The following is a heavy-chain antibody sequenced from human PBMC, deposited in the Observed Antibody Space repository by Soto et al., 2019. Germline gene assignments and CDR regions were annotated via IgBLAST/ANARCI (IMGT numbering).Heavy chain of an antibody. J-gene: IGHJ6*02. Sequence: QITLKESGPTLVRPTQTLTLTCSFSGFSLNTNGMGVGWIRQPPGKALEWLAFIYWDEDKLYSTSLKTRLTVTTDTSKNEVVLTLTNLDRLDTGTYLCAGWTYVSGLAVWGQGTTVTVSS. D-gene: IGHD2-15*01. V-gene: IGHV2-5*02. CDR2: IYWDEDK. CDR3: AGWTYVSGLAV. CDR1: GFSLNTNGMG.